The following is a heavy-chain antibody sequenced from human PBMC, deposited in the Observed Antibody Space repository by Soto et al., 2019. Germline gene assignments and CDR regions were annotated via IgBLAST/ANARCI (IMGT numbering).Heavy chain of an antibody. CDR3: ARIDRRGSGYYIWFDP. D-gene: IGHD3-3*01. CDR2: MNPNSGNT. CDR1: GYTFTSYD. V-gene: IGHV1-8*01. Sequence: QVQLVQSGAEVKKPGASVKVSCKASGYTFTSYDINWVRQATGQGLERMGWMNPNSGNTGYAQKFQGRVTMTRNTSISTAYMELSSLRSEDTAVYYCARIDRRGSGYYIWFDPWGQGTLVTVSS. J-gene: IGHJ5*02.